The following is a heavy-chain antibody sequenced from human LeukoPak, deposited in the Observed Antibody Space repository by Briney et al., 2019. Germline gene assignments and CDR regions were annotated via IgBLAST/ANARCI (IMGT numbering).Heavy chain of an antibody. V-gene: IGHV4-31*11. CDR2: IYYSGST. J-gene: IGHJ5*02. CDR3: ARSGPRYYDFWSGYSTSGSWFDP. CDR1: GGSISSGGYY. Sequence: PSETLSLTCAVSGGSISSGGYYWSWIRQHPGKGLEWIGYIYYSGSTYYNPSLKSRVTISVDTSKNQFSLKLSSVTAADTAVYYCARSGPRYYDFWSGYSTSGSWFDPWGQGTLVTVSS. D-gene: IGHD3-3*01.